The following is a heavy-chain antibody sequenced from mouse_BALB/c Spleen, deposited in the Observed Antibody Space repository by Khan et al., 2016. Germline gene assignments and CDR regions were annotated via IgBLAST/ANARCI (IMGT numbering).Heavy chain of an antibody. J-gene: IGHJ3*01. D-gene: IGHD2-14*01. V-gene: IGHV5-4*02. CDR2: ISDGGSYT. Sequence: EVELVESGGGLVKPGGSLKLSCAASGFTFSDYYMYWVRQTPEKRLEWVATISDGGSYTYYPDSVKGRFTISRDNAKNNLYLQMSSLKSEDTAMYYCARDDRGFDYWGQGTLVTVSA. CDR3: ARDDRGFDY. CDR1: GFTFSDYY.